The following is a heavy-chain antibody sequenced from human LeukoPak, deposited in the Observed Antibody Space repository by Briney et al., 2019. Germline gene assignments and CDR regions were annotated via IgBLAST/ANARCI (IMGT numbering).Heavy chain of an antibody. J-gene: IGHJ5*02. Sequence: ASVKVSCKPSGYTFTNYGINWVRQATGQGLEWMGWINPNSGDTGYSQKFQGRVTFTRDTSISTAYMELSSLRSQDTAIYHCARMKTDASTTNWFDPWGQGTLVTVSS. CDR3: ARMKTDASTTNWFDP. D-gene: IGHD1-26*01. CDR1: GYTFTNYG. V-gene: IGHV1-8*03. CDR2: INPNSGDT.